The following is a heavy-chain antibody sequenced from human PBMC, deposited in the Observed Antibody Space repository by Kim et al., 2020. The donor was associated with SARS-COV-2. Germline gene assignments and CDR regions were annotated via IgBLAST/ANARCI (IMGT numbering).Heavy chain of an antibody. CDR3: ARARYSSSWSIFDY. Sequence: SETLSLTCAVYGGSFSGYYWSWIRQPPGKGLEWIGEINHSGSTNYNPSLKSRVTISVDTSKNQFSLKLSSVTAADTAVYYCARARYSSSWSIFDYWGQGT. CDR1: GGSFSGYY. J-gene: IGHJ4*02. V-gene: IGHV4-34*01. CDR2: INHSGST. D-gene: IGHD6-13*01.